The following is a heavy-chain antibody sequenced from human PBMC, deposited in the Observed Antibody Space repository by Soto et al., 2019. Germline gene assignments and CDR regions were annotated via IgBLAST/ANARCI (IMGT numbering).Heavy chain of an antibody. CDR2: ISGSGGNT. CDR1: AFTFKSFA. J-gene: IGHJ6*02. CDR3: ARHGVGVSLSRGVITTSTCYYYYAMDV. D-gene: IGHD3-10*01. Sequence: EVQLLQSGGGLVQPGGSLRLSCAASAFTFKSFAMSWVRQAPGKGLEWVSGISGSGGNTYYADSVKGRFTISRDNSMNMLFVQMNSLRAEDTAVYYCARHGVGVSLSRGVITTSTCYYYYAMDVWGQGTTVPVSS. V-gene: IGHV3-23*01.